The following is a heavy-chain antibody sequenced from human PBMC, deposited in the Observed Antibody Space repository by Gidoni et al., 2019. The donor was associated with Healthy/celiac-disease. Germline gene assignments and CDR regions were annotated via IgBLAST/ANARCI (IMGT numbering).Heavy chain of an antibody. V-gene: IGHV4-34*01. CDR3: ARGGTPRWPLGRGGMDV. D-gene: IGHD3-10*01. CDR2: IIHSGST. J-gene: IGHJ6*02. CDR1: GWSFSGYY. Sequence: QVQLQQWGAGLLKPSETLSLTCAVYGWSFSGYYWSLIRQPPGKGLEWIGEIIHSGSTNYNPSLKSRVTISVDTSKNQFALKLSSVTAADTAVYYGARGGTPRWPLGRGGMDVWGQGTTVTVSS.